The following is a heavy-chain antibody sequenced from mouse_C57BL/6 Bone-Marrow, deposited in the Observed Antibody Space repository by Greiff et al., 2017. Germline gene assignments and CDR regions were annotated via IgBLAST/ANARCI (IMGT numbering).Heavy chain of an antibody. V-gene: IGHV3-8*01. CDR3: ARSGSSYEEAMDY. CDR1: GYSITTDH. J-gene: IGHJ4*01. CDR2: LRYSGNT. Sequence: DVQLQESGPGLAKPSQTLSLTCSVTGYSITTDHWNWIRKFPGNKLEYIGYLRYSGNTYYNPSLKSRISITRDTSKNQYYLQLNTVTTEDTATYYYARSGSSYEEAMDYWGQGTSVTVSS. D-gene: IGHD1-1*01.